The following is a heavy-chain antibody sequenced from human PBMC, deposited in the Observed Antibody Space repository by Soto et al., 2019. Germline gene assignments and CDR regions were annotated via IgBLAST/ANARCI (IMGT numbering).Heavy chain of an antibody. V-gene: IGHV3-21*01. CDR1: GFTFSSYS. CDR3: AREGYSYGFDY. J-gene: IGHJ4*02. CDR2: ISSSSSYI. Sequence: GGSLRLSCAASGFTFSSYSMNWVRQAPGKGLEWVSSISSSSSYIYYADSVKGRFNISRDNAKNSLYLQRNSLRAEDTAVYYCAREGYSYGFDYLGQGSLVTVSS. D-gene: IGHD5-18*01.